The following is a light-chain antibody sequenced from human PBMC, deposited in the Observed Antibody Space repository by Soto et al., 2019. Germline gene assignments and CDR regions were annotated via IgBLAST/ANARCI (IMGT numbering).Light chain of an antibody. V-gene: IGKV4-1*01. Sequence: DVVMTQSPDALAVSLGERATIHGKSSQSVLYSSNNKNYLAGYQQKPGQPPKVLIFWASTREPGVPDRFSGNGSGTDFTLTISSLQAEDVAVYYCQQYDNLPSFGQGTRLDIK. CDR1: QSVLYSSNNKNY. J-gene: IGKJ5*01. CDR3: QQYDNLPS. CDR2: WAS.